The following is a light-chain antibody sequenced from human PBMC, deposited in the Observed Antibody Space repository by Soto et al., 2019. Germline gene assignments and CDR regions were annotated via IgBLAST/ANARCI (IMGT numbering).Light chain of an antibody. CDR1: SSDVGGYNY. J-gene: IGLJ3*02. V-gene: IGLV2-11*01. CDR2: DVS. Sequence: QSALTQPRSVSGSPGQSVAIACTGTSSDVGGYNYVSWYQQHPGKAPKLIIYDVSERPSGIPDRFSGSKSGNTASLTISGLQDEDEADYYFCSYAGASSWVFGGGTKLTVL. CDR3: CSYAGASSWV.